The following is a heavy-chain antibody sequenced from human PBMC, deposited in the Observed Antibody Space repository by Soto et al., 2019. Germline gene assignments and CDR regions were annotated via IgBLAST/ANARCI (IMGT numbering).Heavy chain of an antibody. CDR1: GGSVSSGSYY. J-gene: IGHJ5*02. Sequence: SETLSLTCTVSGGSVSSGSYYWSWIRQPPGKGLEWIGYIYYSGSTNYNPSLKSRVTISVDTSKNQFSLKLSSVTAADTAVYYCARGSGWYEESWFDPWGQGTLVTVSS. CDR3: ARGSGWYEESWFDP. V-gene: IGHV4-61*01. CDR2: IYYSGST. D-gene: IGHD6-19*01.